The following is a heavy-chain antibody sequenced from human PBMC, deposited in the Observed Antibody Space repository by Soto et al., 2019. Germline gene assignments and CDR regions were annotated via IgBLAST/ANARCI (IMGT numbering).Heavy chain of an antibody. CDR3: AREVGYGDFSAALRD. CDR1: GGTFSSHS. J-gene: IGHJ4*02. V-gene: IGHV1-69*01. D-gene: IGHD2-21*02. CDR2: IITLFGTS. Sequence: VQLMQSGAEVKKPGSSVKVSCKASGGTFSSHSINWVRQAPGQGLEWLGGIITLFGTSNYAQNFPGRVTITADQSTSTAYMELNSLTSDDSAVYYCAREVGYGDFSAALRDWGQGTLVTVSS.